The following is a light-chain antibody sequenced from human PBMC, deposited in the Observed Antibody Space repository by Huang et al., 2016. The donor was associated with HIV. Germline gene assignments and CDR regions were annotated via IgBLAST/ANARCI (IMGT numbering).Light chain of an antibody. J-gene: IGKJ1*01. CDR3: QQYNGWTPWT. V-gene: IGKV3-15*01. CDR2: GVS. Sequence: IVMTQSPATLSASPGQIVTLSCRASQSVTTNLAWYQQKPGQAPRLLILGVSSRATGVAVRVSGSASGTEFTGFTLTIDILQSEDCGVYYCQQYNGWTPWTFGQGTKVE. CDR1: QSVTTN.